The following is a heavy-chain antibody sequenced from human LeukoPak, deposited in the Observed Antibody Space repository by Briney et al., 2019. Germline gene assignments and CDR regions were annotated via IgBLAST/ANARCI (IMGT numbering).Heavy chain of an antibody. J-gene: IGHJ4*02. Sequence: GGSLRLLCAASGFTFSRYWIHWVRQAPGKGLEWVSRINPDGSTTTYADSVKGRFTISRDNAKNTVYLQMNSLRAEDTAVYYCARAQYRRYDYWGQGTLVTVSS. CDR1: GFTFSRYW. CDR2: INPDGSTT. D-gene: IGHD6-6*01. V-gene: IGHV3-74*01. CDR3: ARAQYRRYDY.